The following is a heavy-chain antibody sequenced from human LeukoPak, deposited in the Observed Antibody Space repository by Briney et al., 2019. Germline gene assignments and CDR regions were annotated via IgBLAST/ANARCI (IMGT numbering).Heavy chain of an antibody. CDR3: ARDKGGAFAGLDY. D-gene: IGHD1-26*01. J-gene: IGHJ4*02. CDR2: INPSGGST. Sequence: ASVKVSCKASVYTFTSYYMHWVRQAPGQGLEWMGIINPSGGSTSYAQTFQGRVTMTRDMSTSTVYMELSSLRSEDTAVYYCARDKGGAFAGLDYWGQGTLVTVSS. CDR1: VYTFTSYY. V-gene: IGHV1-46*01.